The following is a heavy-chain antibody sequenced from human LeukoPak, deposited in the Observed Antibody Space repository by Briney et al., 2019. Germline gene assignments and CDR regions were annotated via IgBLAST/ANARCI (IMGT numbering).Heavy chain of an antibody. J-gene: IGHJ4*02. CDR1: GFTFRSYA. V-gene: IGHV3-23*01. Sequence: GGSLRLSCAASGFTFRSYAMSWVRKAPGRGLEWVSAISAASETTYYADSVKGRFTISRDNSKNTLFLQMNSLRAGDTAVYYCAKRRYCSSTSCHDFDYWGQGTLVTVSS. CDR2: ISAASETT. CDR3: AKRRYCSSTSCHDFDY. D-gene: IGHD2-2*01.